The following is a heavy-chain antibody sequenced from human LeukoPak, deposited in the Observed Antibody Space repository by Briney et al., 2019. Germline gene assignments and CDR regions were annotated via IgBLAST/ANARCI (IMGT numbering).Heavy chain of an antibody. Sequence: ASVKVSCKASGYTFTSYYMHWVRHAPGQGLEWMGIINPSGGSTSYAQKFQGRVTMTRDTSTSTVYMELSSLRSEDTAVYYCARSRPIFGVVIWEYFDYWGQGTLVTVSS. CDR3: ARSRPIFGVVIWEYFDY. V-gene: IGHV1-46*03. CDR2: INPSGGST. CDR1: GYTFTSYY. D-gene: IGHD3-3*01. J-gene: IGHJ4*02.